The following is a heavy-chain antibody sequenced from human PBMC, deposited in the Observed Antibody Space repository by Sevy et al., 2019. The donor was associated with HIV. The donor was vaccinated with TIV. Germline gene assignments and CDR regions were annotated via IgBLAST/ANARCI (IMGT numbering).Heavy chain of an antibody. CDR1: GYTFTGYY. CDR2: INPNSGGT. V-gene: IGHV1-2*02. CDR3: ARATYYYDSSGYYYGERNPYLDY. Sequence: ASVKVSCKASGYTFTGYYMHWVRQAPGQGLEWMGWINPNSGGTNYAQKFQGRVTMTRDTSISTAYMELSRLRSDVTAEYYCARATYYYDSSGYYYGERNPYLDYWGQGTLVTVSS. D-gene: IGHD3-22*01. J-gene: IGHJ4*02.